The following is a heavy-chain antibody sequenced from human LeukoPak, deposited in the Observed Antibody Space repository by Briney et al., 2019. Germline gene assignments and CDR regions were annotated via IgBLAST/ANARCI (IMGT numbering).Heavy chain of an antibody. CDR3: AKNGGNYDYFDY. V-gene: IGHV3-30*02. Sequence: PGGSLRLSCAASGFRFDTYGMHWVRQAPGKGLEWVAYIRYDGSTTYYADSVRGRFTISRDNSKNTLYLEMNSLRAEDTAVFYCAKNGGNYDYFDYWGQGNLVTVSS. CDR1: GFRFDTYG. CDR2: IRYDGSTT. J-gene: IGHJ4*02. D-gene: IGHD3-3*01.